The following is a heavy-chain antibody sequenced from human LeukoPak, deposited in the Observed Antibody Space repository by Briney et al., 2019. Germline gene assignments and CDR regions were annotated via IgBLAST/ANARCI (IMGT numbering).Heavy chain of an antibody. D-gene: IGHD3-22*01. CDR1: GFTFSSYA. J-gene: IGHJ4*02. CDR2: ISGSGGST. V-gene: IGHV3-23*01. CDR3: AKTSYYYGSSGYYSFDY. Sequence: GGSLRLSCAASGFTFSSYAMSWVRQAPGKGLEWVSAISGSGGSTYYADSVKGRFTISRDNSKNTLYLQMNSLRAEDTAVYYCAKTSYYYGSSGYYSFDYWGQGTLVTVSS.